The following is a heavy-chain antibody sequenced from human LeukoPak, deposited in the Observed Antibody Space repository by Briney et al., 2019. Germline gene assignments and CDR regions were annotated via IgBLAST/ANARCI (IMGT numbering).Heavy chain of an antibody. V-gene: IGHV3-30*04. Sequence: GRSLRLSCAASGFTFSSYAMHWVRQAPGKGLEWVAVISYDGSNKYYADSVKGRFTISRDNSKNTLYLQMNGLRAEDTAVYYCVLIAAAGTAFDYWGQGTLVTVSS. CDR1: GFTFSSYA. D-gene: IGHD6-13*01. J-gene: IGHJ4*02. CDR3: VLIAAAGTAFDY. CDR2: ISYDGSNK.